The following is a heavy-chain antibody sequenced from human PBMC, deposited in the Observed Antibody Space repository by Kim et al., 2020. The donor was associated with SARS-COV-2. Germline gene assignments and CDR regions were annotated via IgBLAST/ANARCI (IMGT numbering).Heavy chain of an antibody. Sequence: KVSCKASGGTFSSYAISWVRQAPGQGLEWMGGIIPIFGTANYAQKFQGRVTITADESTSTAYMELSSLRSEDTAVYYCARIPGYDSSDYLDYWGQGTLVTVSS. J-gene: IGHJ4*02. V-gene: IGHV1-69*01. CDR2: IIPIFGTA. CDR1: GGTFSSYA. CDR3: ARIPGYDSSDYLDY. D-gene: IGHD3-22*01.